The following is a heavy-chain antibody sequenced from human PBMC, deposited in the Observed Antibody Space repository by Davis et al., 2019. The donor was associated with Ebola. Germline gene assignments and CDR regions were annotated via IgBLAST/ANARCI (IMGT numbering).Heavy chain of an antibody. Sequence: GESLKISCKGSGYSFTSYWIGWVRQMPGKGLEWMGIIYPGDSDTRYSPSFQGQVTISADKSISTAYLQWSSLKASDTAMYYCARNRLGIAAAGNAFDIWGQGTMVTVSS. V-gene: IGHV5-51*01. D-gene: IGHD6-13*01. J-gene: IGHJ3*02. CDR1: GYSFTSYW. CDR2: IYPGDSDT. CDR3: ARNRLGIAAAGNAFDI.